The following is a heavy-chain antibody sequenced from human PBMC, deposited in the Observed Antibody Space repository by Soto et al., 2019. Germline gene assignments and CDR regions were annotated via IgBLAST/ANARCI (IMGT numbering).Heavy chain of an antibody. CDR2: ISYDGSNK. CDR1: GFTFSSYA. Sequence: QVQLVESGGGVVQPGRSLRLSCAASGFTFSSYAMHWVRQAPGKGLEWVAVISYDGSNKYYADSVKGRFTISRDNSKNTLYLQMNSLRAEDTAVYYCARDKSSSWYGVYYYYYGMDVW. V-gene: IGHV3-30-3*01. D-gene: IGHD6-13*01. CDR3: ARDKSSSWYGVYYYYYGMDV. J-gene: IGHJ6*01.